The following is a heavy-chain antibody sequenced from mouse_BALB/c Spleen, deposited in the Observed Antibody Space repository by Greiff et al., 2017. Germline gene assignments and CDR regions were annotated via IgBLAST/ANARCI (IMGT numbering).Heavy chain of an antibody. Sequence: EVKVVESGGGLVQPGESLKLSCESNEYEFPSHDMSWVRKTPEKRLELVAAINSDGGSTYYPDTMERRFIISRDNTKKTLYLQMSSLRSEDTALYYCARQGGNYGWYFDVWGAGTTVTVSS. V-gene: IGHV5-2*01. D-gene: IGHD2-1*01. J-gene: IGHJ1*01. CDR3: ARQGGNYGWYFDV. CDR1: EYEFPSHD. CDR2: INSDGGST.